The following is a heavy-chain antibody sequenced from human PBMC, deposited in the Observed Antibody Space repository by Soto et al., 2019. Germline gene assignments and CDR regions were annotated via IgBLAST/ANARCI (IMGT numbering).Heavy chain of an antibody. Sequence: GGSLRLSCAASGFTFNRYSMNWVRQAPGKGLEWVSSVTSSSSSMLYADSVKGRFTISRDDAKDSLFLQMNSLRADDTAVYYCAREADFASSGYVLDYWGQGTLVTVSS. CDR1: GFTFNRYS. J-gene: IGHJ4*02. V-gene: IGHV3-21*01. CDR2: VTSSSSSM. CDR3: AREADFASSGYVLDY. D-gene: IGHD3-22*01.